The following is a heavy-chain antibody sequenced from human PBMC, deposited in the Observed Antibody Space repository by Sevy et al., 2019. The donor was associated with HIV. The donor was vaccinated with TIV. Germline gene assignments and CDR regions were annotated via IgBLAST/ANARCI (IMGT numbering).Heavy chain of an antibody. V-gene: IGHV3-7*01. CDR2: IKQDGSEK. CDR3: AREAAGYDFCSGYSGRPYYFDY. J-gene: IGHJ4*02. CDR1: GFTFSSYW. Sequence: GGSLRLSCAASGFTFSSYWMSWVRHAPGKGLEWVANIKQDGSEKYYVDSVKGRFTISRDNAKNSLYLQMNSLRAEDTAVYYCAREAAGYDFCSGYSGRPYYFDYWGQGTLVTVSS. D-gene: IGHD3-3*01.